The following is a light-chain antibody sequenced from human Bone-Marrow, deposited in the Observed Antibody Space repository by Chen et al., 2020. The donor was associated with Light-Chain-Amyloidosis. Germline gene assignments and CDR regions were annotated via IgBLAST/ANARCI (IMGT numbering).Light chain of an antibody. V-gene: IGLV3-21*02. CDR1: NIGSTS. CDR3: QVWDRSSDRPV. J-gene: IGLJ3*02. Sequence: SYVLTQPSSVSVAPGQTATIACGGNNIGSTSVHWYHQTPGQAPLLVFYDDSDRPSGIPERLSGSNSGNTATLTISRVEAGDEADYYCQVWDRSSDRPVFGGGTKLTVL. CDR2: DDS.